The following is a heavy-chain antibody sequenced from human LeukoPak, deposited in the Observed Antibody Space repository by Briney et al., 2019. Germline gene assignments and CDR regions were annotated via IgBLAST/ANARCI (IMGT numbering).Heavy chain of an antibody. Sequence: SETLSLTCTVSGDSISSYYWGWIRQPPGKGLEWIGSIYYSGSTYYNPSLKSRVTISVDTSKNQFSLKLSSVTAADTAVYYCARVRWYDYWGQGTLVTVSS. CDR2: IYYSGST. J-gene: IGHJ4*02. CDR1: GDSISSYY. CDR3: ARVRWYDY. D-gene: IGHD6-13*01. V-gene: IGHV4-39*01.